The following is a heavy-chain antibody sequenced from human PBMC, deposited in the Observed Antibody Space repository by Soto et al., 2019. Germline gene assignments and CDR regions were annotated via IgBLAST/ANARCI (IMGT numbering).Heavy chain of an antibody. CDR3: ARGFYYPNWFYP. CDR1: CGSISSYY. CDR2: IYYSGST. V-gene: IGHV4-59*01. Sequence: SETLSVTCTVSCGSISSYYWSWIRQPPGKGLEWIGYIYYSGSTNYNPSLKSRVTISVDTSKNQFSLKLSSVTAADTAVYYCARGFYYPNWFYPWGQGTLVTVS. D-gene: IGHD3-22*01. J-gene: IGHJ5*02.